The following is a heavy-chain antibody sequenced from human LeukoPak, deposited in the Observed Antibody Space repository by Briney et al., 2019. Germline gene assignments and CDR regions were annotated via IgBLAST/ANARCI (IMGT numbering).Heavy chain of an antibody. CDR1: GFTFRNYK. V-gene: IGHV3-48*04. CDR2: ISSVSSTA. J-gene: IGHJ3*02. D-gene: IGHD3-9*01. Sequence: GGSLRLSCAASGFTFRNYKMTWVRQAPGKGLEWVSSISSVSSTAYYADSVNGRFTLSRDNAKNSLFLQMNSLRAEDTAVYYCARDGVFYDILTSYAFDIWGQGTMVTVSS. CDR3: ARDGVFYDILTSYAFDI.